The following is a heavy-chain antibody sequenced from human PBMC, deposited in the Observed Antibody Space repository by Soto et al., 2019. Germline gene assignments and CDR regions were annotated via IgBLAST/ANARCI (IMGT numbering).Heavy chain of an antibody. CDR3: AKKVTIYAVDPADY. CDR1: GFTFSDYG. Sequence: EVQLLESGGGLVQPGGSLRLSCAASGFTFSDYGMSWVRQAPGKGLEWVSVMSGSGDAAYYADSVKGRFTISRDNSKNTLYLQMTSLRAEDTALSFCAKKVTIYAVDPADYWGQGTQVDVSS. CDR2: MSGSGDAA. D-gene: IGHD3-3*01. J-gene: IGHJ4*02. V-gene: IGHV3-23*01.